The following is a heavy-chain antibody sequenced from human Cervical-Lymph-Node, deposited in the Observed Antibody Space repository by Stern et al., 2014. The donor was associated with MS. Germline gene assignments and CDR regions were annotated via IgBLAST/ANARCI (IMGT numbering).Heavy chain of an antibody. D-gene: IGHD4-17*01. Sequence: EVQLVESGGGLVQPGGSLRLSCAASGFTSSSHWMHWVRHAPGKGLVWVSRINSDGSSTNYADSGKGRFTISRDNAKNTVFLQMNSLRAEDTAVYYCAREGTTVTTGYYYGLDVWGQGTTVTVSS. V-gene: IGHV3-74*01. CDR2: INSDGSST. CDR3: AREGTTVTTGYYYGLDV. J-gene: IGHJ6*02. CDR1: GFTSSSHW.